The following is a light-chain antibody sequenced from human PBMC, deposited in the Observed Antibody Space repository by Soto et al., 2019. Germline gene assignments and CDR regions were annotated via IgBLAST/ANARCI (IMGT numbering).Light chain of an antibody. J-gene: IGKJ3*01. CDR2: DAF. CDR3: HQYDTVPYD. Sequence: DIQMTQSPSSLSASVGDRVTITCQASQDINSYLAWYQQKPGKAPKFLIFDAFNLETGVPSRFSGSGSGTEFTFTITSLQPEDIATYYCHQYDTVPYDFGPGTKVDIK. CDR1: QDINSY. V-gene: IGKV1-33*01.